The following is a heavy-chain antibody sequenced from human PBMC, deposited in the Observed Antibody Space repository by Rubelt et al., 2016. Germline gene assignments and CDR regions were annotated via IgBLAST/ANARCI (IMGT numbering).Heavy chain of an antibody. CDR2: INTEGSIT. D-gene: IGHD6-19*01. J-gene: IGHJ3*02. CDR3: ARDREAVAGRGGDAFDI. Sequence: GWVSRINTEGSITNYADSVKGRFTISRDNAKNTVYLEMNSLRAEDTAVYYCARDREAVAGRGGDAFDIWGQGTKVTVSS. V-gene: IGHV3-74*01.